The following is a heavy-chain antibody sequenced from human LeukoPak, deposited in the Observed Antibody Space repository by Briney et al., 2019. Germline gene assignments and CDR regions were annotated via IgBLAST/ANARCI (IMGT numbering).Heavy chain of an antibody. CDR2: ISGSDGST. Sequence: GGSLRLSCAASGFTFSNYAMSWVRQAPGKGLEWVSAISGSDGSTNYADSVKGRFTISRDNSKNTLYLQMNSLRAEDTAVYYCAKPASSYGSGSYYLYYFDYWGQGTLVTVSS. V-gene: IGHV3-23*01. J-gene: IGHJ4*02. CDR1: GFTFSNYA. CDR3: AKPASSYGSGSYYLYYFDY. D-gene: IGHD3-10*01.